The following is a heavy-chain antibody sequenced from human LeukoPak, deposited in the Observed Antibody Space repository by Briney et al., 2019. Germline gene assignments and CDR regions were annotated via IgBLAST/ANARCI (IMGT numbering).Heavy chain of an antibody. V-gene: IGHV4-39*07. CDR2: IYYSGST. D-gene: IGHD3-22*01. CDR3: ARTDSSGYYGY. Sequence: SETLSLTCSVSGGSVSGTNYYWAWIRQPPEKGLEWIGTIYYSGSTYYNVSLKSRVTISVDTSKNQFSLNLNSVTAADTAVYYCARTDSSGYYGYWGQGTLVTVSS. CDR1: GGSVSGTNYY. J-gene: IGHJ4*02.